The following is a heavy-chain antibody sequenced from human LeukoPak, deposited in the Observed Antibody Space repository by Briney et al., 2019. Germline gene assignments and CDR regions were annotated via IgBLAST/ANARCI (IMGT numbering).Heavy chain of an antibody. Sequence: GGSLRLSCSASGFTLSSYAMHWVRQAPGKGLEYVSAISSNGGSTYYADSVKGRFTISRDNSKNTLYLQMSSLRAEDTAVYYCVKDVVRGVLTPNWFDPWGQGTLVTVSS. V-gene: IGHV3-64D*06. CDR2: ISSNGGST. D-gene: IGHD3-10*01. CDR3: VKDVVRGVLTPNWFDP. J-gene: IGHJ5*02. CDR1: GFTLSSYA.